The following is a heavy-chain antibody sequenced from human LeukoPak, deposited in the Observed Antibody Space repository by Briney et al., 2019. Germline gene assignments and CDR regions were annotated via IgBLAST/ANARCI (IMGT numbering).Heavy chain of an antibody. CDR2: IYYSGST. D-gene: IGHD3-10*01. Sequence: SETLSLTCTVSGGSISSGGYYWSWIRQHPGKGLEWIGYIYYSGSTHYNPSLKSRVTISVDTSKNQFSLKLSSVTAADTAVYYCARVGGSNYYYYGMDVWGQGTTVTVSS. CDR1: GGSISSGGYY. CDR3: ARVGGSNYYYYGMDV. J-gene: IGHJ6*02. V-gene: IGHV4-61*08.